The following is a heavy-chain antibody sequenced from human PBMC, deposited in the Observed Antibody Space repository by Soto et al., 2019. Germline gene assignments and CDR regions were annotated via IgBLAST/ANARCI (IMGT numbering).Heavy chain of an antibody. CDR1: GASITSGGSY. Sequence: SETLSLTCTVSGASITSGGSYWTWIRQQPGKGLEWLGYIYYSGSTKYNPSLESRVTMSLDTSKNLFSLRLNSVTAADTAVYYCVTNRGDYDGSFFAHWGQGTLVTVSS. V-gene: IGHV4-31*03. CDR2: IYYSGST. J-gene: IGHJ4*02. D-gene: IGHD3-16*01. CDR3: VTNRGDYDGSFFAH.